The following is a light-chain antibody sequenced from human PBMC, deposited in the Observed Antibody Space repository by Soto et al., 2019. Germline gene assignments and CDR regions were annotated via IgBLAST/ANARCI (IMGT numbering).Light chain of an antibody. J-gene: IGKJ1*01. CDR3: QHYNSYSEA. CDR1: QDIRKD. V-gene: IGKV1-6*01. Sequence: AIQMTQSPSSLSASVVDRVTITCLASQDIRKDLAWYQQKPGKAPQILIYGASTLQTGVASRFSGSGSATDFTLTISSLQPDDFATYYCQHYNSYSEACGQGTKGDIK. CDR2: GAS.